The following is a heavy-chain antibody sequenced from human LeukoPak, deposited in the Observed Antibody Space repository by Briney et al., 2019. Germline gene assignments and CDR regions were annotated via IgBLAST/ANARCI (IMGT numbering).Heavy chain of an antibody. CDR1: GFTFSSYS. J-gene: IGHJ4*02. Sequence: GGSLRLSCAASGFTFSSYSMNWVRQAPGKGLEWVSSISSSSSYIYYADSVKGRFTTSRDNAKNSLYLQMNSLRAEDTAVNYCARDGNYYDSSGYYDYWGQGTLVTVSS. D-gene: IGHD3-22*01. CDR3: ARDGNYYDSSGYYDY. CDR2: ISSSSSYI. V-gene: IGHV3-21*01.